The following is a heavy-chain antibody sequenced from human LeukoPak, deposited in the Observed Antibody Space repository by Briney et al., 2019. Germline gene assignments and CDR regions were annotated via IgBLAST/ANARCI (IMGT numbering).Heavy chain of an antibody. J-gene: IGHJ6*02. D-gene: IGHD6-13*01. CDR1: GGTFSSYA. V-gene: IGHV1-69*04. CDR3: ARNVIGAAATEGYYYYGMDV. CDR2: IIPILGIE. Sequence: ASVKVSCKVSGGTFSSYAISWVRQAPGQGLEWMGRIIPILGIENYAQKFQGRVTITADKSTSTAYMELSSLRSEDTAVYYGARNVIGAAATEGYYYYGMDVWGQGTTVTVSS.